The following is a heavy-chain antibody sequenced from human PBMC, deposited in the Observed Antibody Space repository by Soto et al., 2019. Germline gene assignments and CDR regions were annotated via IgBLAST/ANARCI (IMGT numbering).Heavy chain of an antibody. J-gene: IGHJ5*02. CDR1: GFAFSNSG. D-gene: IGHD3-22*01. Sequence: QVQLVESVGGVVQPGESLTRSCVTSGFAFSNSGMHWVRQAPGKGPEWVAIVSADGRSQHYADSVKGRFTIYRDTSKSIVLRQMDSLRAEETALYYCAKESDTYDDYHHWGQGTLVTVSS. V-gene: IGHV3-30*18. CDR3: AKESDTYDDYHH. CDR2: VSADGRSQ.